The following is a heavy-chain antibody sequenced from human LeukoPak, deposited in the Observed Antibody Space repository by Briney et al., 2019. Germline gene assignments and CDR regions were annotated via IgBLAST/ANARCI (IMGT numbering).Heavy chain of an antibody. Sequence: SETLSLTCTVSGGSISSYYWSWLRQPPGKGLEWIGYIYYSGSTNYNPSLKSRVTISVDTSKNQFSLKLSSVTAADTAVYYCAGYSGYGGYFDYWGQGTLVTVSS. CDR2: IYYSGST. CDR1: GGSISSYY. V-gene: IGHV4-59*01. D-gene: IGHD5-12*01. CDR3: AGYSGYGGYFDY. J-gene: IGHJ4*02.